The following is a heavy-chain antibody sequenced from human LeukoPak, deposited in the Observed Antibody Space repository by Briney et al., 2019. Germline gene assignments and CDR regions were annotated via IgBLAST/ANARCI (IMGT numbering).Heavy chain of an antibody. J-gene: IGHJ6*03. D-gene: IGHD2-15*01. CDR1: GGTFSSYT. CDR2: VIPILGIA. CDR3: ARDRGYCSGGSCYSSGNYYYYMDV. Sequence: SVKVSCKASGGTFSSYTISWVRQAPGQGLEWMGRVIPILGIANYAQEFQGRVTITADKSTSTAYMELSSLRSEDTAVYYCARDRGYCSGGSCYSSGNYYYYMDVWGRGTTVTVSS. V-gene: IGHV1-69*04.